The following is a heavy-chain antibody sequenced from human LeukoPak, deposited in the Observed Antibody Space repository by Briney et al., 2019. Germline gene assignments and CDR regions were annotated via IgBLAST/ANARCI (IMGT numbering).Heavy chain of an antibody. J-gene: IGHJ5*02. CDR2: IYYSGST. V-gene: IGHV4-59*01. CDR3: ARAVRVGASNWFDP. D-gene: IGHD1-26*01. Sequence: SETLSLTCTVSGGSISSYYWSWIRQPPGKGLEWIGYIYYSGSTNCNPSLKSRVTISVDTSKNQFSLKLSSVTAADTAVYYCARAVRVGASNWFDPWGQGTLVTVSS. CDR1: GGSISSYY.